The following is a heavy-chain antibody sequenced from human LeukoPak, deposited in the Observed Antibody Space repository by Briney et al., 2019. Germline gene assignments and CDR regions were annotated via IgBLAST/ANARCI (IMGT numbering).Heavy chain of an antibody. D-gene: IGHD5-24*01. J-gene: IGHJ4*02. CDR1: GGSISSYY. CDR2: IYYSGST. Sequence: SETLSLTCTVSGGSISSYYWSWIRQPPGKGLEWIGYIYYSGSTNYNPSLKSQVTISVDTSKNQFSLKLSSVTAADTAVYYCARARDGYIFDYWGQGTLVTVSS. V-gene: IGHV4-59*01. CDR3: ARARDGYIFDY.